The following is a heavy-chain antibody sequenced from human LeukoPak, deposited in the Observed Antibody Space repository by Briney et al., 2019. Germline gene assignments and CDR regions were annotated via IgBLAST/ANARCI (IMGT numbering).Heavy chain of an antibody. CDR3: ARGLNRNDYGDYGY. D-gene: IGHD4-17*01. CDR1: GGALSSYY. Sequence: TTSETLCLTCTVSGGALSSYYWTWIRQPPGKRLEWIGYIYYTGSTSYNPSLKSRVTISVQTSKNQFSLKLSSVTAADTAVYYCARGLNRNDYGDYGYWGQGTLVTVSS. J-gene: IGHJ4*02. CDR2: IYYTGST. V-gene: IGHV4-59*01.